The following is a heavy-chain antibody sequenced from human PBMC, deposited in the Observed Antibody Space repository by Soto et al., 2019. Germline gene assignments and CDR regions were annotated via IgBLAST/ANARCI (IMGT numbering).Heavy chain of an antibody. J-gene: IGHJ6*02. D-gene: IGHD6-13*01. V-gene: IGHV1-3*01. CDR2: INAGNGNT. CDR3: ASSNIVAAPYGMDV. Sequence: WLCHYPGQRLEWMGWINAGNGNTKYSQKLQGRVTITRDTSASTAYMELSSLRSEDTAVYYCASSNIVAAPYGMDVWGQGTTVTSP.